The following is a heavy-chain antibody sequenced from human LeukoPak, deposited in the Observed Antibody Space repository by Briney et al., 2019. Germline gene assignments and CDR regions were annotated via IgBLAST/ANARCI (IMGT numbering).Heavy chain of an antibody. CDR1: GGSISSGGYS. D-gene: IGHD1-26*01. J-gene: IGHJ4*02. CDR3: ARRPIVGATRFDY. CDR2: IYYSGST. V-gene: IGHV4-30-4*07. Sequence: SETLSLTCAVSGGSISSGGYSWSWIRQPPGKGLEWIGYIYYSGSTYYNPSLKSRVTISVDTSKNQFSLKLSSVTAADTAVYYCARRPIVGATRFDYWGQGTLVTVSS.